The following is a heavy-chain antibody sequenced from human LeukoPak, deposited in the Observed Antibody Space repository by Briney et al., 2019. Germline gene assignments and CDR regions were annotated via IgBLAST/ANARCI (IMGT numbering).Heavy chain of an antibody. Sequence: SETLSLTCTVSGYSISSGYYWGWIRRPPGRGLEWIGSIYHSGSTYYNPSLKSRVTISVDTSKNQFSLKLSSVTAADTAAYYCARDHGYGDYAVTGWGQGTLVTVSS. CDR2: IYHSGST. CDR3: ARDHGYGDYAVTG. J-gene: IGHJ4*02. D-gene: IGHD4-17*01. V-gene: IGHV4-38-2*02. CDR1: GYSISSGYY.